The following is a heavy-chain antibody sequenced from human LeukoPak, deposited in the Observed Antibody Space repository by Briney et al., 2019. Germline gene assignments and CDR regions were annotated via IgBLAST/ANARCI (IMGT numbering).Heavy chain of an antibody. V-gene: IGHV3-23*01. Sequence: GGSLRLSCAASGFTFSSYAMNWVRQAPGKGLDWVSAISGGGISTYYADSVKGRFTISRDNSKNMLYLQMNSLRAVDTAVYYCAKDDSGYYKGVDYWGQGTQVTVSS. J-gene: IGHJ4*02. CDR2: ISGGGIST. D-gene: IGHD3-3*01. CDR1: GFTFSSYA. CDR3: AKDDSGYYKGVDY.